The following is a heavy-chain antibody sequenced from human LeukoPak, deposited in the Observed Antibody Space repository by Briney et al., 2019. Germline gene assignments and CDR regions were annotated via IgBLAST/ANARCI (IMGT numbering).Heavy chain of an antibody. J-gene: IGHJ5*02. CDR3: ARLTWFDP. V-gene: IGHV1-69*04. CDR2: IIPILGIA. CDR1: GGTFSSYA. Sequence: GASVKVSCKASGGTFSSYAISWVRQAPGQGLEWMGRIIPILGIANYAQKFQGRVTITADKSTSTAYMELSCLRSEDTAVYYCARLTWFDPWGQGTLVTVSS.